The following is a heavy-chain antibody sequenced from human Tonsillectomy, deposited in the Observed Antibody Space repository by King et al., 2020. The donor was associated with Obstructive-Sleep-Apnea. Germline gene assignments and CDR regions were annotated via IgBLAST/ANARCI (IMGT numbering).Heavy chain of an antibody. D-gene: IGHD6-19*01. CDR3: AREGSDAVLFDGFDI. V-gene: IGHV4-31*03. CDR1: GGSISGGGYY. Sequence: VQLQESGPGLVKPSQTLSLTCTVSGGSISGGGYYWSWIRQHPGKGLEWIGYIYYSGATDYNPSLTSRVTISVDTSKKQFSLRLSSVTAADTAVYYCAREGSDAVLFDGFDIWGQGTMVTVSS. CDR2: IYYSGAT. J-gene: IGHJ3*02.